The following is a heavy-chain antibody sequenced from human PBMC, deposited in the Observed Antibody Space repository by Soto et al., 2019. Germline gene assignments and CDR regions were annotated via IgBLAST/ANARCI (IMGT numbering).Heavy chain of an antibody. CDR1: GFTFNSYS. V-gene: IGHV3-30-3*01. Sequence: GGSLRLSCAASGFTFNSYSMYWVRQAPGKGLEWVAVISYDGSNKYYADSVKGRFTISRDNSKNSLFLQMNSLRAEDTAVYYCARGWAVLRFLEQPFDYWGQGTLVTVPQ. CDR3: ARGWAVLRFLEQPFDY. CDR2: ISYDGSNK. D-gene: IGHD3-3*01. J-gene: IGHJ4*02.